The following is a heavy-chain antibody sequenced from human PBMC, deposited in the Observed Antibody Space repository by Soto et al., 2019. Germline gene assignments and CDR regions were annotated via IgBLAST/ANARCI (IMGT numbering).Heavy chain of an antibody. CDR3: AMFGELTPLGYYYYGMDV. D-gene: IGHD3-10*02. CDR2: IIPIFGTA. CDR1: GGTFSSYA. J-gene: IGHJ6*02. V-gene: IGHV1-69*12. Sequence: QVQLVQSGAEVKKPGSSVKVSCKASGGTFSSYAISWVRQAPGQGLEWMGGIIPIFGTANYAQKFQGRVTITADESTSTGYMELSSLRSEDTAVYYCAMFGELTPLGYYYYGMDVWGQGTTVTVSS.